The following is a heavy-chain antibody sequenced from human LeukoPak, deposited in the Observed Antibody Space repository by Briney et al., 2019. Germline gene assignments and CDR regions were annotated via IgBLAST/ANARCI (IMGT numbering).Heavy chain of an antibody. CDR1: GFTFSNYW. J-gene: IGHJ4*02. CDR3: ARDADGGYSFAY. D-gene: IGHD5-12*01. CDR2: IKQDGSQK. Sequence: GGSLRLSCAASGFTFSNYWMSWVRQAPGKGLEWVANIKQDGSQKYYVDSVEGRFAISRDNDKNSLYFQLNSLRVEDTAVYYCARDADGGYSFAYWGQGTLVTVSS. V-gene: IGHV3-7*01.